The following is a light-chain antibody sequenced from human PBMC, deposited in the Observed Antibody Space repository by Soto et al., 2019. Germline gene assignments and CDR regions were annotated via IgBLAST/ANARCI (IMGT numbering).Light chain of an antibody. CDR1: QSISSY. CDR2: AAS. V-gene: IGKV1-39*01. J-gene: IGKJ1*01. Sequence: DIQMTQSPSSLSASVGDRVTITCRASQSISSYLNWYQQKPGKAPKLRIYAASSLQSGVPSRFSGSGSGTDFTLTISSLQPEDFATYYCQESRSALWGTCGQGTKVEVK. CDR3: QESRSALWGT.